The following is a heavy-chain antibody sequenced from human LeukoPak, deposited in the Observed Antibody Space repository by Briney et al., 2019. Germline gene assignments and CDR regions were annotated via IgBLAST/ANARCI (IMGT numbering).Heavy chain of an antibody. J-gene: IGHJ3*02. V-gene: IGHV4-39*01. CDR1: GGSISSSSYY. Sequence: SETLSLTCTVSGGSISSSSYYWGWIRQPPGKGLEWIGSIYYSGSTYYNPSLKSRVTISVDTSKNQFSLKLSSVTAADTAVYYCTRGDFDASDIWGQGTMVTVSS. CDR2: IYYSGST. D-gene: IGHD3-3*01. CDR3: TRGDFDASDI.